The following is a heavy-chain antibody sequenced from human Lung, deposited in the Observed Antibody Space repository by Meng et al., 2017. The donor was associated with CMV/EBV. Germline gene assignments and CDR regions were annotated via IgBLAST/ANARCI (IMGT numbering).Heavy chain of an antibody. CDR3: ARQGHGVPLDF. D-gene: IGHD2-8*01. J-gene: IGHJ4*02. V-gene: IGHV5-51*01. Sequence: GASLKISCKGSGYMFSVYWIAWVRPMPGKDLEWGGIVYPGDSGNRYSPSLQGQVTISVDKSISTAYLQRSSLRASDTAIYYWARQGHGVPLDFWGQGTLVTVSS. CDR1: GYMFSVYW. CDR2: VYPGDSGN.